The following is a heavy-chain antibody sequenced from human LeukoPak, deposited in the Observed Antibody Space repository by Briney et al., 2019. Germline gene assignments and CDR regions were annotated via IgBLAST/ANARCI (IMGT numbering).Heavy chain of an antibody. Sequence: GGSLRLSCAASGFTFSIYDMNWVRHARGKGLEWGSEISGSGGTTYYADSVKGRFTISRENAKHSLYLQMNSLRREDTAVYYCAVRFDYWGQGILVTVSS. CDR3: AVRFDY. CDR2: ISGSGGTT. V-gene: IGHV3-48*03. CDR1: GFTFSIYD. J-gene: IGHJ4*02. D-gene: IGHD3-16*02.